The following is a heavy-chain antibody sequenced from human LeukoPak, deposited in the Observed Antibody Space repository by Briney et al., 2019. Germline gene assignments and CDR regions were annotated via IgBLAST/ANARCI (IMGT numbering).Heavy chain of an antibody. D-gene: IGHD3-22*01. CDR2: IKSKTDGGTT. CDR3: STTYYYDSSEGY. CDR1: GFSFSTYW. Sequence: PGGSLRLSCAPSGFSFSTYWMSWVRQAPGKGLEWVGRIKSKTDGGTTDYAAPVKGRFTISRDDSKNTLYLQMNSLKTEDTAVYYCSTTYYYDSSEGYWGQGTLVTVSS. V-gene: IGHV3-15*01. J-gene: IGHJ4*02.